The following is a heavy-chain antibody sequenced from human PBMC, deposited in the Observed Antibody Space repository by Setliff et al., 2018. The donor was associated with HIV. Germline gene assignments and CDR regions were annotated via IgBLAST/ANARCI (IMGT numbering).Heavy chain of an antibody. CDR1: GFTFSSYS. CDR2: ISSTSSYI. V-gene: IGHV3-21*01. J-gene: IGHJ4*02. D-gene: IGHD6-19*01. Sequence: LSLSCAASGFTFSSYSMNWVRQAPGKGLEWVSSISSTSSYIYYADSVKGRFTISRDNAKNSLYLQMNSLRAEDTAVYYCARDSPQVCIAVTGTTGHDYWGQGTLVTVSS. CDR3: ARDSPQVCIAVTGTTGHDY.